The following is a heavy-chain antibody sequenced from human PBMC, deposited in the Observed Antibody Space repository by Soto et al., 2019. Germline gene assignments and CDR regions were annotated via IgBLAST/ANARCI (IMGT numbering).Heavy chain of an antibody. CDR2: INPNSGGT. D-gene: IGHD5-18*01. Sequence: VASVKVSCKASGYTFTGYYMHWVRQAPGQGLEWMGWINPNSGGTNYAQKFQGRVTMTRDTSISTAYMELSRLRSDDTAVYYCARQGASSYGVTDAFDIWGQGTMVTVS. CDR1: GYTFTGYY. V-gene: IGHV1-2*02. CDR3: ARQGASSYGVTDAFDI. J-gene: IGHJ3*02.